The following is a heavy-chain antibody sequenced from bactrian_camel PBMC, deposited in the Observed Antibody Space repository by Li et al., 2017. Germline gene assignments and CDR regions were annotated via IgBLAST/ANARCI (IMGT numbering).Heavy chain of an antibody. D-gene: IGHD4*01. Sequence: VQLVESGGGLVQPGGSLRLSCAASGFTFSSYDMNWVRQAPGKGLEWVSTINSAGGNTYYAKSVKVRFTISRDNAKNTVYLQLNSLKQEDMAIYYGPKVLVGAVSDYEGGGGAMDYWGKGTQVTVS. CDR2: INSAGGNT. J-gene: IGHJ7*01. CDR1: GFTFSSYD. V-gene: IGHV3S40*01.